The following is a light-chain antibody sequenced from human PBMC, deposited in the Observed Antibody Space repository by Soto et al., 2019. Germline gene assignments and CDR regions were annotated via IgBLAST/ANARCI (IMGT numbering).Light chain of an antibody. CDR2: DVT. J-gene: IGLJ1*01. V-gene: IGLV2-14*03. CDR1: SSDVGGYNY. CDR3: SSYTKSSTLYV. Sequence: QSALTQPASVSASPGQSITISCTGTSSDVGGYNYVSWYQQHPGKAPKLMSFDVTNRPSGVSNRFSASKSANTASLTISGLQAEYEADYYCSSYTKSSTLYVFGSGTKLTVL.